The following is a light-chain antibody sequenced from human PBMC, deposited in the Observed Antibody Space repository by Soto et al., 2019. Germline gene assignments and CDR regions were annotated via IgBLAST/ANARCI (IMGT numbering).Light chain of an antibody. CDR2: LNSDGSH. V-gene: IGLV4-69*01. Sequence: QLVLTQSPSASASLGASVKLTCTLSSGHSSYGVAWRQQQPEKGPRYLMNLNSDGSHNKGDGIPDRFSGSSSGAERYLTISSLQSEDEADYYCQTWDTGTRVFGGGTKLTVL. J-gene: IGLJ2*01. CDR3: QTWDTGTRV. CDR1: SGHSSYG.